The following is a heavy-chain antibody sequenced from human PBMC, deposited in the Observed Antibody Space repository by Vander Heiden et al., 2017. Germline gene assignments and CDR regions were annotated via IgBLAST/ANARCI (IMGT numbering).Heavy chain of an antibody. D-gene: IGHD6-19*01. CDR3: VGGAEWLPDY. CDR1: GFTFRYYW. J-gene: IGHJ4*02. Sequence: VQLVESGGGLVQPAVSLRLSCAASGFTFRYYWMNWVRQAPGKRLEWVATIKQDGSETFYVDSVRGRFIISRDNAKNSLYLQMNSPRGEDTAVYYCVGGAEWLPDYWGQGTLVTVST. V-gene: IGHV3-7*01. CDR2: IKQDGSET.